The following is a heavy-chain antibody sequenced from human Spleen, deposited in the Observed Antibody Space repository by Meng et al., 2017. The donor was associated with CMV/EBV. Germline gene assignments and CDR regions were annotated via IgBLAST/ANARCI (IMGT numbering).Heavy chain of an antibody. CDR3: AMSAGIDP. Sequence: GESLKISCAASGFTFSSYAMNWVRQAPGKGLEWVSTISGSGGRTYYADSAKGRFTISRDNSKNTLYLLMNSLRSEDTAVYYCAMSAGIDPWGQGTLVTVSS. V-gene: IGHV3-23*01. CDR2: ISGSGGRT. J-gene: IGHJ5*02. CDR1: GFTFSSYA. D-gene: IGHD2-15*01.